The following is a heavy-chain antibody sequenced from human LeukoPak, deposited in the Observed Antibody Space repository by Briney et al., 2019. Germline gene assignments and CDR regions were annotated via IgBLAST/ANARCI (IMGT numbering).Heavy chain of an antibody. D-gene: IGHD2-21*01. CDR2: IYHSGST. CDR3: ARAPIVVELNAFDI. J-gene: IGHJ3*02. Sequence: SGTLSLTCAVSGGSFSCSNWWSWVRQPPGKGLEWIGEIYHSGSTNYNPSLKSRVTISVDKSKNQFSLKLSSVTAADTAVYYCARAPIVVELNAFDIWGQGTMVTVSS. CDR1: GGSFSCSNW. V-gene: IGHV4-4*02.